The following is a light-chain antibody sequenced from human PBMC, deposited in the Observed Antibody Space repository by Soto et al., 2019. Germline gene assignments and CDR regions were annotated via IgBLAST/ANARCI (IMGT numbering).Light chain of an antibody. CDR3: QQYNTYPWT. Sequence: DIQMTQSPSTLSASVGDRVTITCRASQSISSWLAWYQQKPGKAPKLLIYDASNLQSGVPSRFSGSGSGTELTLTISSLQPDDFATYCCQQYNTYPWTFGQGTKVDIK. CDR2: DAS. V-gene: IGKV1-5*01. J-gene: IGKJ1*01. CDR1: QSISSW.